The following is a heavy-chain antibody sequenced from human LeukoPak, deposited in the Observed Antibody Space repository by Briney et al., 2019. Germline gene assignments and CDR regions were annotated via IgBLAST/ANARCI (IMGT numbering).Heavy chain of an antibody. V-gene: IGHV3-66*02. J-gene: IGHJ5*02. CDR3: ARDRYDFWSGYYES. CDR2: IYSGGST. Sequence: GGSLRLSCAASGFTFSSHWMTWVRQAPGKGLEWVSVIYSGGSTYYADSVKGRFTISRDNSKNTLYLQMSSLRAEDTAVYYCARDRYDFWSGYYESWGQGTLVTVSS. D-gene: IGHD3-3*01. CDR1: GFTFSSHW.